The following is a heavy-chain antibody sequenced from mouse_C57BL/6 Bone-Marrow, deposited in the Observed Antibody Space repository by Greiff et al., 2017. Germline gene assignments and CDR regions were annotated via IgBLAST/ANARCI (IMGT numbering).Heavy chain of an antibody. Sequence: QVQLQQSGPGLVQPSQSLSITCPVSGFSLNSYGVHWVRQSPGKGLEWLGVIWSGGNTDYNAAFISRLSISKDNSKSQVFFKMNSLQADDTAIYYCARNSLLMDYWGQGTSVTVSS. CDR1: GFSLNSYG. J-gene: IGHJ4*01. CDR2: IWSGGNT. CDR3: ARNSLLMDY. D-gene: IGHD2-1*01. V-gene: IGHV2-2*01.